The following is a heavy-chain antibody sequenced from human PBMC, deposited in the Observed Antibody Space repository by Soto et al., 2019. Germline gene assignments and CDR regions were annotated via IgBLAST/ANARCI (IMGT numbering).Heavy chain of an antibody. CDR2: IIPIFGTA. CDR1: GDTFSTYG. J-gene: IGHJ4*02. Sequence: QVQLVQSGAEVKKPGSSVKVSCKTSGDTFSTYGINWVRQAPGQGLEWMGWIIPIFGTANYAPKFQGRVTITADESTSTAYMELSSLRYEDTAVDYCAREGGNTFPNYFDYWGRGTLVTVSS. CDR3: AREGGNTFPNYFDY. D-gene: IGHD3-16*01. V-gene: IGHV1-69*12.